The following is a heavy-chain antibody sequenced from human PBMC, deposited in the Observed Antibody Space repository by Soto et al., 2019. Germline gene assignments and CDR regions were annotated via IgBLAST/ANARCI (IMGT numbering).Heavy chain of an antibody. J-gene: IGHJ6*03. CDR3: ASLVVPAANSYYYYMDV. Sequence: SETLSLTCTVSGGSISSSSYYWGWIRQPPGKGLEWIGSIYYSGSTYHNPSLKSRVTISVDTSKNQFSLKLSSVTAADTAVYYCASLVVPAANSYYYYMDVWGKGTTVTVSS. V-gene: IGHV4-39*01. CDR2: IYYSGST. CDR1: GGSISSSSYY. D-gene: IGHD2-2*01.